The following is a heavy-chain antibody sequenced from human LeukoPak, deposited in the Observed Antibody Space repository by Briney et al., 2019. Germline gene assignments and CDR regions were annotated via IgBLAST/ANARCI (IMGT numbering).Heavy chain of an antibody. CDR2: IYYSGST. J-gene: IGHJ4*02. CDR1: GGSISSYY. D-gene: IGHD3-9*01. CDR3: ARVGPYYDILTGTPPAVYFDY. V-gene: IGHV4-59*01. Sequence: SGTLSLTCTVSGGSISSYYWSWIRQPPGKGLEWIGYIYYSGSTNYNPSLKSRVTISVDTSKNQFSLKLSSVTAADTAVYYCARVGPYYDILTGTPPAVYFDYWGQGTLVTVSS.